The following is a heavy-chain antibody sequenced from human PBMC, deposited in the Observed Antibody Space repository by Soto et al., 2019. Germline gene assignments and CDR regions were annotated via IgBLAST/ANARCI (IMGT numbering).Heavy chain of an antibody. CDR2: INPNSGGT. D-gene: IGHD6-19*01. Sequence: ASVKVSCKASGYTFTGYYMHWVRQAPGQGLEWMGWINPNSGGTNYAQKFQGWVTMTRDTSISTAYMELSRLRSDDTAVYYCARVYDSSGWLGRYYFYYWGQGSLVTVSS. J-gene: IGHJ4*02. CDR3: ARVYDSSGWLGRYYFYY. V-gene: IGHV1-2*04. CDR1: GYTFTGYY.